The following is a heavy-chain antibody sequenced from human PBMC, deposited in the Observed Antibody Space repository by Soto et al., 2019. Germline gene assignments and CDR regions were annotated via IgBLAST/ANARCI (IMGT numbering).Heavy chain of an antibody. CDR3: ARGRDGYYYDSSGYYYGAYFDY. Sequence: PSETLSLTCAVYGGSFSGYDWSWIRQPPGKGLEWIGEINHSGSTNYNPSLKSRVTISVDTSKNQFSLKLSSVTAADTAVYYCARGRDGYYYDSSGYYYGAYFDYWGQGTLVTVSS. J-gene: IGHJ4*02. D-gene: IGHD3-22*01. CDR2: INHSGST. V-gene: IGHV4-34*01. CDR1: GGSFSGYD.